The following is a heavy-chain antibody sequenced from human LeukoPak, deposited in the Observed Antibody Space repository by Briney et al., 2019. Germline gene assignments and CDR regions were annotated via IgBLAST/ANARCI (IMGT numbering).Heavy chain of an antibody. J-gene: IGHJ6*02. CDR3: AREASYYDFWSGYIETRTNGMDV. CDR2: ISYDGSNK. CDR1: GFTFSSYA. V-gene: IGHV3-30-3*01. D-gene: IGHD3-3*01. Sequence: PGGSLRLSCAASGFTFSSYAMHWVRQAPGKGLEWVAVISYDGSNKYYADSVKGRFTISRDNSKNTLYLQMNSLRAEDTAVYYCAREASYYDFWSGYIETRTNGMDVWGQGTTVTVSS.